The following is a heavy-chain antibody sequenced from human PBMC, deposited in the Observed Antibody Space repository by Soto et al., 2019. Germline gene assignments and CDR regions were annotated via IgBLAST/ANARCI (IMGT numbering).Heavy chain of an antibody. J-gene: IGHJ4*02. CDR3: ARGRVGAVGY. Sequence: QVQLQESGPGLVKPSQTLSLTCTVSGGSISSGGYYWSWIRQHPGKGLEWIGYIYYSGSTYYNPSLKXXVXIXXDTSKNQFSLKLSSVTAADTAVYYCARGRVGAVGYWGQGTLVTVSS. CDR2: IYYSGST. CDR1: GGSISSGGYY. D-gene: IGHD1-26*01. V-gene: IGHV4-31*01.